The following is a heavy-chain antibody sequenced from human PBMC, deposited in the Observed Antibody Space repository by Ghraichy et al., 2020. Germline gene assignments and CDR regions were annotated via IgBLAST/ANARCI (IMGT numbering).Heavy chain of an antibody. CDR3: ANTDADTKEFDY. CDR1: GFTFSSYA. CDR2: ISGSGGST. V-gene: IGHV3-23*01. Sequence: GSLNISCAASGFTFSSYAMSWVRQAPGKGLEWVSAISGSGGSTYYADSVKGRFTISRDNSKSTLYLQMNSLRAEDTAVYYCANTDADTKEFDYWGQGTLVTVSS. J-gene: IGHJ4*02.